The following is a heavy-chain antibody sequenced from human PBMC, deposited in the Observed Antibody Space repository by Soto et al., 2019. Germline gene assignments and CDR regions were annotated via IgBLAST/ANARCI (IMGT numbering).Heavy chain of an antibody. V-gene: IGHV3-30-3*01. CDR2: ISYDGSNK. CDR3: ARGSPQGY. J-gene: IGHJ4*02. CDR1: GFTFSSYA. Sequence: QVQLVESGGGVVQPGRSLRLSCAASGFTFSSYAMHWVRQAPGQGLEWVAVISYDGSNKYYADSVKGRFTIARDNSKRTLYLQMNSLRAEDTAVYYCARGSPQGYWGQGTLVPVSS.